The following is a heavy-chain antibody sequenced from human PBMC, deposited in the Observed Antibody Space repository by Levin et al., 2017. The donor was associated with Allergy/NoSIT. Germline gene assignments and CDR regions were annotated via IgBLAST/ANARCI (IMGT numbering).Heavy chain of an antibody. D-gene: IGHD1-20*01. CDR2: ISSDGSNK. J-gene: IGHJ4*02. CDR1: GFSFSIYG. V-gene: IGHV3-30*03. CDR3: VRDNWNDIN. Sequence: GGSLRLSCAASGFSFSIYGMHWVRQAPGKGLEWVAFISSDGSNKNYADSVKGRFTISRDNAKSSLYLQMNSLTVEDTAVYYCVRDNWNDINWGQGILVTVSS.